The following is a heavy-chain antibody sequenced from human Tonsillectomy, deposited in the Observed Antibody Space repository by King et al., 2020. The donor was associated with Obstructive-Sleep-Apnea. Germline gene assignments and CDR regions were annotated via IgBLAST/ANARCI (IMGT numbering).Heavy chain of an antibody. CDR2: ISWNSGNI. CDR3: ANDRTLYYYYGMDV. Sequence: VQLVESGGGLVQPGRSLRLSCAASGFTFDDYAMHWVRQAPGKGLEWVSGISWNSGNIGYADSVKGRFTISRDNAKNSLYLQMNSLRAEDAALYYCANDRTLYYYYGMDVGGQGTTVTVSS. J-gene: IGHJ6*02. V-gene: IGHV3-9*01. CDR1: GFTFDDYA. D-gene: IGHD3/OR15-3a*01.